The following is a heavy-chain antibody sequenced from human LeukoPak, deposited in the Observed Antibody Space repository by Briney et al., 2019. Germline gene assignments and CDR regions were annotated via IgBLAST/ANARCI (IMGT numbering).Heavy chain of an antibody. J-gene: IGHJ4*02. CDR3: ARDIVDYYFDY. V-gene: IGHV3-7*01. CDR2: IKQDGSEK. CDR1: GITFSRYW. D-gene: IGHD2-15*01. Sequence: GGSLRLSCAASGITFSRYWMSWVRQAPGKGLEWVANIKQDGSEKYYVDSVKGRFTISRDNSKNTLYLQMNSLRAEDTAVYYCARDIVDYYFDYWGQGTLVTVSS.